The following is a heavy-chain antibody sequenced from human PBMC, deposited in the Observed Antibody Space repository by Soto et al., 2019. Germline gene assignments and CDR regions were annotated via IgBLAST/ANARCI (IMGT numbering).Heavy chain of an antibody. CDR3: ARGASSWSPYYYGMDV. CDR1: GYSFTSYW. J-gene: IGHJ6*02. V-gene: IGHV5-51*01. Sequence: PGASLKISCKGSGYSFTSYWIGWVRQMPGKGLEWMGIIYPGDSDTRYSPSFQGQVTISADKSISTAYLQWSSLKASDTAMYYCARGASSWSPYYYGMDVWGQGITVTVSS. CDR2: IYPGDSDT. D-gene: IGHD6-13*01.